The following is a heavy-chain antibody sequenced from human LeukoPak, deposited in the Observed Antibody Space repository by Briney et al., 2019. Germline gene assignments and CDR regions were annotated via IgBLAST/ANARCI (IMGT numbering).Heavy chain of an antibody. Sequence: GGSLRLSCAASGFTFSTYSMNWVRQTPGKGLVWVSRISNDGSSLIYADSVKGRFTISRDNAKNTLYLQMNSLRAEDTAVYYCARSDNGLDIWGQGTMVTVSS. D-gene: IGHD2-8*01. CDR1: GFTFSTYS. CDR2: ISNDGSSL. J-gene: IGHJ3*02. CDR3: ARSDNGLDI. V-gene: IGHV3-74*01.